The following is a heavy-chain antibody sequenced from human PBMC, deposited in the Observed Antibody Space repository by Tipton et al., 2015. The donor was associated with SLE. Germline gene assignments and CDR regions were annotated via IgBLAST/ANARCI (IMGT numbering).Heavy chain of an antibody. CDR1: GFSFSSSA. Sequence: SLRLSCAASGFSFSSSAFHLVPQSTGKGLGWVSAIGAGGGTYYPGSVKGRFAVSRENGKNSLYLQMNSLTAGDTAVYYCARETVDTVTTGWYFDLWGRGTLVTVSS. J-gene: IGHJ2*01. D-gene: IGHD5-12*01. CDR2: IGAGGGT. V-gene: IGHV3-13*01. CDR3: ARETVDTVTTGWYFDL.